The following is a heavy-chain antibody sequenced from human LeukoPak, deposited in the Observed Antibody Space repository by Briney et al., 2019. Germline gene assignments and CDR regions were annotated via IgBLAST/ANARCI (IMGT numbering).Heavy chain of an antibody. D-gene: IGHD3-10*01. J-gene: IGHJ4*02. CDR1: GGSFSGYY. CDR3: ASRSNYFDY. CDR2: INHSGST. V-gene: IGHV4-34*01. Sequence: PSETLSLTCAVYGGSFSGYYWSWIRQPPGKGLEWIGEINHSGSTNYNPSLKSRVTISVDTSKNQFSLKLSSVTAADTAVYYCASRSNYFDYWGQGTLVTVSS.